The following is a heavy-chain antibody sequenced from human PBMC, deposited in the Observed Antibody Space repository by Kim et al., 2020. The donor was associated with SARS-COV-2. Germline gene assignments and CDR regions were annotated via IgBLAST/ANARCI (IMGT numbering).Heavy chain of an antibody. CDR2: ITPIDGFT. CDR1: GYRFTNNK. CDR3: ARDNIDWAFDI. Sequence: ASVKVSCKASGYRFTNNKIHWVRQAPGQGLEWKAIITPIDGFTVYAQNLQGRLTVTRDTSTSTVYMELSSLRSDDTAVYYCARDNIDWAFDIWGQGTMVTVSS. D-gene: IGHD2-21*01. J-gene: IGHJ3*02. V-gene: IGHV1-46*04.